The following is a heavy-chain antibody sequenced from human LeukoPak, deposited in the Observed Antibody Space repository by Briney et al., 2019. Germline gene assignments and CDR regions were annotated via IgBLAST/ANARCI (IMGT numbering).Heavy chain of an antibody. V-gene: IGHV3-64D*06. J-gene: IGHJ4*02. CDR2: ISSNGIST. Sequence: GGSLRLSCSASGFTFTNYPMHWVRQAPGKGLEFVSSISSNGISTYYADSVKGRFTISRDNSKNTLYLQMSSLRAEYRAVYYCVKDTNNPGVAGGDYWGQGTLVTVSS. D-gene: IGHD6-19*01. CDR3: VKDTNNPGVAGGDY. CDR1: GFTFTNYP.